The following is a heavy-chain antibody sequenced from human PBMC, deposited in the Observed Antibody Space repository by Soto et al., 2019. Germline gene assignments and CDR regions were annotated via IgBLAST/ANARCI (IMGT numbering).Heavy chain of an antibody. V-gene: IGHV3-33*01. Sequence: GGSLRLSCAASGFTFSIYGMHWVRHAPGKGLEWVAVIWYDGSNKYYADSVKGRFTISRDNSKNTLYLQMNSLRAEDTAVYYCARDLSTYYYDSSGYHNWFDPWGQGTLVTVSS. CDR2: IWYDGSNK. J-gene: IGHJ5*02. D-gene: IGHD3-22*01. CDR1: GFTFSIYG. CDR3: ARDLSTYYYDSSGYHNWFDP.